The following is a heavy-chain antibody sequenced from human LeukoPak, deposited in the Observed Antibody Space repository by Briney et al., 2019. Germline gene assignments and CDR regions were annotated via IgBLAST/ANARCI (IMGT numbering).Heavy chain of an antibody. J-gene: IGHJ6*02. CDR3: AGGDSSGYYYVGYYGMDV. D-gene: IGHD3-22*01. V-gene: IGHV1-69*04. CDR1: GGTFSSYA. CDR2: IIPILGIA. Sequence: SVKVSCKASGGTFSSYAISWVRQAPGQGLEWMGRIIPILGIANYAQKFQGRVTITADKSTSTAYMELSSLRSEDTAVYYCAGGDSSGYYYVGYYGMDVWGQGTTVTVSS.